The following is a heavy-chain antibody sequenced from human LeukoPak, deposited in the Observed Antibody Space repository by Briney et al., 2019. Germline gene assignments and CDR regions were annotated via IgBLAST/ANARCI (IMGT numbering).Heavy chain of an antibody. CDR1: GNSFINHT. CDR3: ARDESMAVAGTGY. J-gene: IGHJ4*02. CDR2: INTNTGNP. V-gene: IGHV7-4-1*02. Sequence: VASVKVSCKSSGNSFINHTMNWVRQASGQGLEWMGWINTNTGNPTYAQGFTGRFVFSLDTSVSTAYLQISSLKAEDTAVYYCARDESMAVAGTGYWGQGTLVTVSS. D-gene: IGHD6-19*01.